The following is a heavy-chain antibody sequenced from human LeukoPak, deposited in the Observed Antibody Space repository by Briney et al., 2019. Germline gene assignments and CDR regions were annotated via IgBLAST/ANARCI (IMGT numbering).Heavy chain of an antibody. CDR2: IYYSGST. J-gene: IGHJ5*02. CDR1: GGSISSYY. D-gene: IGHD6-19*01. CDR3: ARVAAVAGRSWFDP. V-gene: IGHV4-59*01. Sequence: SETLSPTCTVSGGSISSYYWSWIRQPPGKGLEWIGYIYYSGSTNYNPSLKSRVTISVDTSKNQFSLKLSSVTAADTAVYYCARVAAVAGRSWFDPWGQGTLVTVSS.